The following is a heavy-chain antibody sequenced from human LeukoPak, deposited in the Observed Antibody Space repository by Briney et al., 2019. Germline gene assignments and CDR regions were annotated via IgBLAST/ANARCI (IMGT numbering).Heavy chain of an antibody. CDR1: GGPISSGGYY. D-gene: IGHD6-19*01. V-gene: IGHV4-31*03. CDR3: ASGIAVSQRYYYYMDV. CDR2: IYYSGST. Sequence: PSQTLSLTCTVSGGPISSGGYYWSWIRQHPGKGLEWIGYIYYSGSTYYNPSLKSRVTISVDTSKNQFSLKLSSVTAADTAVYYCASGIAVSQRYYYYMDVWGKGTTVTVSS. J-gene: IGHJ6*03.